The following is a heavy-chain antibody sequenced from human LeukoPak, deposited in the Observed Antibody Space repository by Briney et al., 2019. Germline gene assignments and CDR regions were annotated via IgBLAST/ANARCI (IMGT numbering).Heavy chain of an antibody. J-gene: IGHJ6*03. CDR1: GGSISSGSYY. V-gene: IGHV4-61*02. Sequence: PSETLSLTCTVSGGSISSGSYYWSWIRQPAGKGLEWIGRIYTSGSTNYNPSLKSRVTISVDTSKNQFSLKLSSVTAADTAVYYCARDHKAAAWNYYYYYMDVWGKGTTVTISS. CDR2: IYTSGST. D-gene: IGHD6-13*01. CDR3: ARDHKAAAWNYYYYYMDV.